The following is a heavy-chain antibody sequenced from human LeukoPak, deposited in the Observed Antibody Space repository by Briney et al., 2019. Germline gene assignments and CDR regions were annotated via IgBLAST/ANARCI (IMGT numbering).Heavy chain of an antibody. Sequence: GASVKVSCKVSGYTLTELSMHWVRQAPGKGLEWMGGFDPEDGETIYAQKFQGRVTMTEDTSTDTAYMELSSLRSEDTAVYYCATVGPPDYYDSSGYYYEPRVWRRNNWFDSWGQGTLVTVSS. CDR1: GYTLTELS. CDR2: FDPEDGET. V-gene: IGHV1-24*01. CDR3: ATVGPPDYYDSSGYYYEPRVWRRNNWFDS. J-gene: IGHJ5*01. D-gene: IGHD3-22*01.